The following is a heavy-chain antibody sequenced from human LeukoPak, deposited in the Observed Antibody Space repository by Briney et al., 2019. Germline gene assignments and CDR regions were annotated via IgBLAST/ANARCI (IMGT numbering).Heavy chain of an antibody. V-gene: IGHV4-39*01. CDR1: GASLSSSSYY. Sequence: SETLSLTCTVFGASLSSSSYYWGWLRQPPGKGLEWIATIYSGGTTYYNPSLKSRVSISSDTSENQFSLKLNSVTAADTAVYYCGSGLTDSWGQGILVTVSS. D-gene: IGHD3-10*01. CDR2: IYSGGTT. CDR3: GSGLTDS. J-gene: IGHJ5*01.